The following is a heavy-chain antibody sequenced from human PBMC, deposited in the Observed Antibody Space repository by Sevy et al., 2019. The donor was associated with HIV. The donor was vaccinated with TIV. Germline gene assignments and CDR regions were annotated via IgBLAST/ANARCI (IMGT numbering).Heavy chain of an antibody. CDR1: GDSINSGNSF. CDR3: ARDGIKRDYYHGLDV. V-gene: IGHV4-61*02. J-gene: IGHJ6*02. D-gene: IGHD1-26*01. Sequence: SETLSLTCTVSGDSINSGNSFWSWIRQPAGKGLEWIGRIYRSGRTMYNPSLKSRVTLSVDTSKNQVSLKLSSVIAADTAVYFCARDGIKRDYYHGLDVWGQGTTVTVSS. CDR2: IYRSGRT.